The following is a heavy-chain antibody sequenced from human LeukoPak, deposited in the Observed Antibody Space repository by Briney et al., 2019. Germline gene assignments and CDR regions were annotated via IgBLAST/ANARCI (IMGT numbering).Heavy chain of an antibody. J-gene: IGHJ4*02. Sequence: GESVKISCKGSGYSFTSYWIGWVRQMPGKGLEWMGIIYPGDSDTRYSPSFQGQVTISADKSISTAYLQWSSLKASDTAMYYCARQYYDSSGYSFFDYWGQGTLVTVSS. CDR2: IYPGDSDT. D-gene: IGHD3-22*01. CDR1: GYSFTSYW. V-gene: IGHV5-51*01. CDR3: ARQYYDSSGYSFFDY.